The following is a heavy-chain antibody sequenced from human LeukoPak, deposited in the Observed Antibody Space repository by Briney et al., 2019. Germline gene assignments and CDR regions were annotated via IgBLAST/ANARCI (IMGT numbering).Heavy chain of an antibody. J-gene: IGHJ5*02. Sequence: SVKVSCKSSGDTFNSYVISWVRQAPGQGPEWMGGIIPFLGAPNYAQKFQGRVTITTDKSTNTAFMELRSLRSEDTAIYYCARGGLTGVTNWFDPWGQGTLVTVSS. CDR3: ARGGLTGVTNWFDP. CDR1: GDTFNSYV. CDR2: IIPFLGAP. V-gene: IGHV1-69*05. D-gene: IGHD1-20*01.